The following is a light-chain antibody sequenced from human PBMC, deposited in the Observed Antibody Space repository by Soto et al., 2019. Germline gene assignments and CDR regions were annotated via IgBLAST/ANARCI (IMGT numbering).Light chain of an antibody. V-gene: IGLV1-47*01. Sequence: QSVLTQPPSVCGTPGQRVTISCSGSSSNIGNNFVYCYQHLPGAAPTLVVYSDNHRPSGVPVRFSGSKSGTSASLTISGLRSEDEATYSCATWDDSLSGFVVFGGGTQLTVL. CDR2: SDN. CDR3: ATWDDSLSGFVV. J-gene: IGLJ7*01. CDR1: SSNIGNNF.